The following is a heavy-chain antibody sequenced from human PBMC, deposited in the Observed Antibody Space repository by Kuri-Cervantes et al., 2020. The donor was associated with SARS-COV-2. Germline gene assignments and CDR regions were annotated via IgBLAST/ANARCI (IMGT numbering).Heavy chain of an antibody. J-gene: IGHJ3*02. V-gene: IGHV1-2*02. D-gene: IGHD2-15*01. CDR1: GYTFTGYY. CDR3: ARRGYCSGGSCYSSLRGAFDI. CDR2: INPNSGGT. Sequence: ASVKVSCKVSGYTFTGYYMHWVRQAPGQGLEWMGWINPNSGGTNYAQKFQGRVTITTDESTSTAYMELGSLRSEDTAVYYCARRGYCSGGSCYSSLRGAFDIWGQGTMVTVSS.